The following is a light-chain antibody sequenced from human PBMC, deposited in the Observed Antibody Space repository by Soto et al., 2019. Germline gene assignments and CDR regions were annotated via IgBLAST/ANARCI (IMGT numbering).Light chain of an antibody. CDR1: KSVSDSL. J-gene: IGKJ1*01. CDR2: GTS. Sequence: EIVLTQSPGTLSLSPGERATLSCRSDKSVSDSLLTWFQQKPGQAPRLLIFGTSNRAPGISDRFSGSGSGTDFTLTISRLEPEDFALYYCHHYGDSSWTVGQGTKVEIK. V-gene: IGKV3-20*01. CDR3: HHYGDSSWT.